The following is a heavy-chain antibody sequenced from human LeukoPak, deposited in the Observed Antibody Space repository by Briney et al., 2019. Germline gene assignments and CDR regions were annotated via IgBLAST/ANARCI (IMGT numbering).Heavy chain of an antibody. CDR2: INQDGSEK. Sequence: GGSLRLSCAASGFILSNYWMGWVRRAPGKGLEWVANINQDGSEKHYVDFLKGRFTISRDNAKNSLYLQMNSLRAEDTAVYYCARELEAYSGYDEYYYYYMDVWGKGTTVTISS. CDR3: ARELEAYSGYDEYYYYYMDV. D-gene: IGHD5-12*01. J-gene: IGHJ6*03. V-gene: IGHV3-7*01. CDR1: GFILSNYW.